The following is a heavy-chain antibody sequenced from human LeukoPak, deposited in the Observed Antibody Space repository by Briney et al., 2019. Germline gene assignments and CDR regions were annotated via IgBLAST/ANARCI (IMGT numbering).Heavy chain of an antibody. CDR1: GFTFSSYE. CDR3: AGFLNGDSYRLDY. J-gene: IGHJ4*02. V-gene: IGHV3-48*03. CDR2: ISSSGATI. D-gene: IGHD2-21*02. Sequence: GGSLRLSCAASGFTFSSYEMNWVRQAPGKGLEWVSYISSSGATIYYADSVKGRFTISRDNAKNSLYLQMTSLRAEDTAVYYCAGFLNGDSYRLDYWGRGPLVPVSS.